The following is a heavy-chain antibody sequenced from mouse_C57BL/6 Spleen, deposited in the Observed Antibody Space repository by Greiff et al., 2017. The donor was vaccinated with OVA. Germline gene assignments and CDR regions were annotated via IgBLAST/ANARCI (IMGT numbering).Heavy chain of an antibody. V-gene: IGHV1-76*01. CDR2: IYPGSGNT. CDR1: GYTFTDYY. Sequence: VQLQESGAELVRPGASVKLSCKASGYTFTDYYINWVKQRPGQGLEWIARIYPGSGNTYYNEKFKGKATLTAEKSSSTAYMQLSSLTSEDSAVYFCARVPGVWGTGTTVTVSS. J-gene: IGHJ1*03. D-gene: IGHD6-1*01. CDR3: ARVPGV.